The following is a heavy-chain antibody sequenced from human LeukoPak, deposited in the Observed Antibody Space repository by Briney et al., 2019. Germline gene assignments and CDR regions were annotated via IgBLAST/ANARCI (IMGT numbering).Heavy chain of an antibody. V-gene: IGHV4-59*01. J-gene: IGHJ5*02. CDR1: GGSISSYY. D-gene: IGHD3-10*01. CDR2: IYYSGST. Sequence: KPSETLSLTCTVSGGSISSYYWSWIRQPPGKGLEWIGYIYYSGSTNSNPSLKSRVTIPVDTSKNQFSLKLSSVAAADTAVYYCARGFDWFDPWGRGTLVTVSS. CDR3: ARGFDWFDP.